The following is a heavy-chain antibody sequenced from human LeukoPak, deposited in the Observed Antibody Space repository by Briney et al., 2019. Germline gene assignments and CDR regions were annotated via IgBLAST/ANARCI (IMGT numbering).Heavy chain of an antibody. Sequence: SETLSLTCTVSGGSVNSGSYYWSWIRQPPGQGLQWIGCIYYSGSTNYNPSLKSRVTISVDTSKNQFSLKLSPVTAADTAVYYCARDAGLAASGTFDYWGQGTLVTVSS. CDR3: ARDAGLAASGTFDY. D-gene: IGHD6-13*01. V-gene: IGHV4-61*01. CDR2: IYYSGST. CDR1: GGSVNSGSYY. J-gene: IGHJ4*02.